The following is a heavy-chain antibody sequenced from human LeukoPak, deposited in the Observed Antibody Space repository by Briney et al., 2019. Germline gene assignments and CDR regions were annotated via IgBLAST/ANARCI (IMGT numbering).Heavy chain of an antibody. CDR2: INPSGGGT. CDR3: ARVGSQEYYYDSSGYYQGVTDY. CDR1: GYTFTSYY. D-gene: IGHD3-22*01. Sequence: ASVKVSCKASGYTFTSYYMHWVRQAPGQGLEWMGIINPSGGGTSYAQKFQGRVTMTRDTSTSTVYMELSSLRSDDTAVYYCARVGSQEYYYDSSGYYQGVTDYWGQGTLVTVSS. V-gene: IGHV1-46*01. J-gene: IGHJ4*02.